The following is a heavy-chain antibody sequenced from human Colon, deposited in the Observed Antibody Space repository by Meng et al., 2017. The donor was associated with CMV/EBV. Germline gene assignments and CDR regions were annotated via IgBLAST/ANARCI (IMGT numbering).Heavy chain of an antibody. J-gene: IGHJ4*02. Sequence: QVLLVQDGAEVKKPGASVKVSCKAAGFTFTGYFMYWVRQAPGQGLEWLGVINPITGGTNYAQKFQGRVTMTRDTSMNTAYMELSRLRSDDTAVYYCASLSGGDFDYWGQGTLVTVSS. CDR3: ASLSGGDFDY. CDR1: GFTFTGYF. CDR2: INPITGGT. V-gene: IGHV1-2*02. D-gene: IGHD1-26*01.